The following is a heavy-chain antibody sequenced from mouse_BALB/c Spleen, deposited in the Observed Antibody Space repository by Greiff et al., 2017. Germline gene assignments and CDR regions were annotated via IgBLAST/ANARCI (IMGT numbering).Heavy chain of an antibody. CDR2: IYPGDGDT. D-gene: IGHD2-4*01. CDR3: ARYDYDEYAMDY. V-gene: IGHV1-80*01. CDR1: GYAFSSYW. J-gene: IGHJ4*01. Sequence: VKLVESGAELVRPGSSVKISCKASGYAFSSYWMNWVKQRPGQGLEWIGQIYPGDGDTNYNGKFKGKATLTADKSSSTAYMQLSSLTSEDSAVYFCARYDYDEYAMDYWGQGTSVTVSS.